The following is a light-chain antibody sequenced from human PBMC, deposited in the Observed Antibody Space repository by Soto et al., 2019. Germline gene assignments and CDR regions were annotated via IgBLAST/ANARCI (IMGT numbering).Light chain of an antibody. CDR2: GAS. Sequence: IVMTQSALTLSVSPGERATLSCRASQSVSSNLAWYQQKPGQAPRLFIYGASSRATGIPDRFSGSGSGTDFTLTISRLEPEDFTVYYCQQRSNWPWTFGQGTKVDNK. V-gene: IGKV3D-20*02. CDR3: QQRSNWPWT. J-gene: IGKJ1*01. CDR1: QSVSSN.